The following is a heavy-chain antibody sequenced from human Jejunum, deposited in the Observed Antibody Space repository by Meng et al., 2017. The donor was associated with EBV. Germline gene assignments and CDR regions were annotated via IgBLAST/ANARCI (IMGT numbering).Heavy chain of an antibody. V-gene: IGHV4-30-4*01. CDR1: GDTLFNGGHY. D-gene: IGHD4-17*01. CDR3: ARDTNGDYGWVDP. Sequence: HLTEAGPGPVKPPQSLSLTCAVSGDTLFNGGHYWTWIRQPPGKGLEWIGYIFYTGNTYYNPSLKSRVTISLDISKNQFSLNLTSVTAADTAVYYCARDTNGDYGWVDPWGQGTLVTVSS. J-gene: IGHJ5*02. CDR2: IFYTGNT.